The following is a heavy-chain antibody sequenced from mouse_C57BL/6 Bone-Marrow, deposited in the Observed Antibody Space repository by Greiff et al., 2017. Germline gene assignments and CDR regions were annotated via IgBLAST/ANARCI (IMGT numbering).Heavy chain of an antibody. V-gene: IGHV1-82*01. CDR1: GYAFSSSW. CDR2: IYPGDGDT. CDR3: ARDNWVDY. J-gene: IGHJ2*01. D-gene: IGHD4-1*02. Sequence: VQVVESGPELVKPGASVKISCKASGYAFSSSWMNWVKQRPGKGLEWIGRIYPGDGDTNYNGKFKGKATLTADKSSSTAYMQLSSLTSEDSAVYFCARDNWVDYWGQGTTLTVSS.